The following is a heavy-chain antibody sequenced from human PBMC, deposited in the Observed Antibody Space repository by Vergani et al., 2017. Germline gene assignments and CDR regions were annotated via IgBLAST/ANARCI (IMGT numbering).Heavy chain of an antibody. CDR1: GYTFTSYY. D-gene: IGHD6-19*01. V-gene: IGHV1-46*01. CDR3: ARXPIAVAAHYWYFDL. CDR2: INPSGGST. J-gene: IGHJ2*01. Sequence: QVQLVQSGAEVKKPVASAKVSCKASGYTFTSYYMHWVRQAPGQGLEWMGIINPSGGSTSYAQKFQGRVTMTRDTSTSTVYMELSSLRSEDTAVYYCARXPIAVAAHYWYFDLWGRGTLVTVSS.